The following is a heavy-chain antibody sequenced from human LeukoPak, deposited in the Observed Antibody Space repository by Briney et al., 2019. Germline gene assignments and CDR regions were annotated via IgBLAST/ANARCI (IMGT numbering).Heavy chain of an antibody. CDR2: ISAYNGNT. V-gene: IGHV1-18*01. CDR1: GYAFTSYG. Sequence: ASVKVSCKASGYAFTSYGISWVRQAPGQGLEWMGWISAYNGNTNYAQKLQGRVTMTTDTSTSTAYMELRSLRSDDTAVYYCARDRGPVLYYYDSSGLSSVGPLHYWGQGTLVTVSS. J-gene: IGHJ4*02. CDR3: ARDRGPVLYYYDSSGLSSVGPLHY. D-gene: IGHD3-22*01.